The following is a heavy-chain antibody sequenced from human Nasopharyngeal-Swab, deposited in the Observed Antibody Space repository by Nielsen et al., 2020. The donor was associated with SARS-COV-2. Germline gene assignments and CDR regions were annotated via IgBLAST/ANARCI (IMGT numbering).Heavy chain of an antibody. CDR3: AKVRPIVTTPRDFDY. V-gene: IGHV3-23*01. D-gene: IGHD5-12*01. J-gene: IGHJ4*02. CDR2: ISGSAGAT. Sequence: WIRQPPVKGLEWVSAISGSAGATYYADSVKGRLTISRANSKNTVYLQMNSLRAEDAAVYYCAKVRPIVTTPRDFDYWGQGILVTVSS.